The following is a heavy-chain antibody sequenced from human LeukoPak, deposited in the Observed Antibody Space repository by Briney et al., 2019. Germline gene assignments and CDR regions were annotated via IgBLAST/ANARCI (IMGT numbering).Heavy chain of an antibody. J-gene: IGHJ4*02. D-gene: IGHD6-19*01. CDR2: IYWDDDK. CDR3: AHKYNSGWYYFDD. Sequence: SGPTLVKPTQTLTLTCIFSGFSLTSNGEGVGWIRQPPGKALEWLAVIYWDDDKRSSPALKSSLTINKDTSNKHVVLTMTNMDPVDTATYYCAHKYNSGWYYFDDWGQGTLVTVSS. CDR1: GFSLTSNGEG. V-gene: IGHV2-5*02.